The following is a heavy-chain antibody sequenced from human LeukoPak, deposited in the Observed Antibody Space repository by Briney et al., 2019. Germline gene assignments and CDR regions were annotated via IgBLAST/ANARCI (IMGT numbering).Heavy chain of an antibody. Sequence: ASVKVSCKASGYTLTSYDINWVRQATGQGLEWMGWMNPNSGNTGYAQKFQGRVTLTRNTSITTAYMEPRSLRSEDTAVYYCARLEGWFGEGDDAFDIWGQGTMVTVSS. CDR3: ARLEGWFGEGDDAFDI. V-gene: IGHV1-8*02. CDR2: MNPNSGNT. J-gene: IGHJ3*02. CDR1: GYTLTSYD. D-gene: IGHD3-10*01.